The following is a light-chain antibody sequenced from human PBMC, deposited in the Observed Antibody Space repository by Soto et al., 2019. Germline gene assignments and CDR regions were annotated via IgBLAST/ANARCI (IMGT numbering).Light chain of an antibody. CDR1: QGIGNY. J-gene: IGKJ5*01. Sequence: IQLTQSPSSLSASVGDRVTITCRASQGIGNYLAWYQQRPGKAPKLLIYGASTLQSSVPSRFSGSGSGTAFTLTISSLQPEDCATYYCQQLNDYPLTFGQGTRLEIQ. V-gene: IGKV1-9*01. CDR2: GAS. CDR3: QQLNDYPLT.